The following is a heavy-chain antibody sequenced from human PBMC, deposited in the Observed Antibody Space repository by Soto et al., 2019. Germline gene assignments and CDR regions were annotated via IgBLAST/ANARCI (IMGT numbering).Heavy chain of an antibody. D-gene: IGHD5-18*01. CDR3: ARDRYSYAYLDC. CDR1: GFTFDDFV. V-gene: IGHV3-9*01. Sequence: PGGSLRLSCVASGFTFDDFVMHWVRHRPGKGLEWVSSVSWNSGAKLYADSVKGRFAISRDKAKNSLYLQMNSLRAEDTAVYYCARDRYSYAYLDCWGQGALVTVYS. CDR2: VSWNSGAK. J-gene: IGHJ4*02.